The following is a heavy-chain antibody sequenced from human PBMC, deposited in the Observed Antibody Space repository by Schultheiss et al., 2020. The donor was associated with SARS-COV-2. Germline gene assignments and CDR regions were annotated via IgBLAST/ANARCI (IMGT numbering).Heavy chain of an antibody. J-gene: IGHJ4*02. CDR3: ARQLGYCSSSNCYTFDS. V-gene: IGHV4-30-4*08. D-gene: IGHD2-2*02. CDR1: GYSISSGYY. Sequence: SETLSLTCAVSGYSISSGYYYNWIRQSPGKGLEWLGYIYYSGTTSYNTSLSTRIDISIDRSKNQISLKLSSVTAADTAVYYCARQLGYCSSSNCYTFDSWGQGALVTVSS. CDR2: IYYSGTT.